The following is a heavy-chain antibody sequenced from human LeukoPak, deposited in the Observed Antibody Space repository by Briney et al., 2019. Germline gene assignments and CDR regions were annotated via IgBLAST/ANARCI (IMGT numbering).Heavy chain of an antibody. D-gene: IGHD3-22*01. V-gene: IGHV1-2*02. CDR1: GYTFTGYY. CDR3: ARALSGSNYYMDV. J-gene: IGHJ6*03. CDR2: INPNSGGT. Sequence: ASVKVSCKASGYTFTGYYMHWVRQPPGQGLEWMGWINPNSGGTNYAQKFQGRVTMTRDTSISTAYMELSRLRSDDTAVYYCARALSGSNYYMDVWGKGTTVTVSS.